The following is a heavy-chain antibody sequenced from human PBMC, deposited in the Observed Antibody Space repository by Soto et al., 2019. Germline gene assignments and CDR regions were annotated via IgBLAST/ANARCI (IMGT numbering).Heavy chain of an antibody. D-gene: IGHD6-13*01. Sequence: DVQLVETGGGLIQPGGSLRLSCAASGFIVSSSYMSWVRQAPGKGLEWVSGIYSDGSTYYADSVKGRFTIYRDNSKNTLYLQMNSLSAEDTAVYYCARCSGWYGQCYFDCWGQGTLVTVSS. CDR2: IYSDGST. CDR3: ARCSGWYGQCYFDC. J-gene: IGHJ4*02. V-gene: IGHV3-53*02. CDR1: GFIVSSSY.